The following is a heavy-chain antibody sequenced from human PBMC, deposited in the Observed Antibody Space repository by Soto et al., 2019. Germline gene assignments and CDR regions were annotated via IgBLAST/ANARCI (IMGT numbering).Heavy chain of an antibody. CDR3: ARGREKWPQGYLDY. V-gene: IGHV3-33*01. J-gene: IGHJ4*02. CDR1: GFTLSSFG. D-gene: IGHD5-12*01. CDR2: IWNDGVNK. Sequence: VQLVESGGGVVQPGRSLRLSCAASGFTLSSFGMHWVRQAPGKGLEWVAVIWNDGVNKYYVDSVRGRFTISRDASKNTLYLQMNSLRAEDTAVYYCARGREKWPQGYLDYWGQGTLVTVSS.